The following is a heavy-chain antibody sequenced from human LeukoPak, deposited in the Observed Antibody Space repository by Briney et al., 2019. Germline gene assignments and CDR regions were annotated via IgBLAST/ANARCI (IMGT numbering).Heavy chain of an antibody. Sequence: ASVKVSCKASGYTFTGYYMHWVRQAPGQGLEWMGWINPNSGGTSYAQKFQGRVTMTRDTSISTAYMELSRLRPGDTAVYYCARIPPGYCSSTSCSVLWGQGTLVTVSS. D-gene: IGHD2-2*03. CDR1: GYTFTGYY. V-gene: IGHV1-2*02. J-gene: IGHJ4*02. CDR2: INPNSGGT. CDR3: ARIPPGYCSSTSCSVL.